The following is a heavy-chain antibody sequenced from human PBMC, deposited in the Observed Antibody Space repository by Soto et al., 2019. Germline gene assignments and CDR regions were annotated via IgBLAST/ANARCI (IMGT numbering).Heavy chain of an antibody. D-gene: IGHD2-15*01. Sequence: SETLSLTCTVSGVSISSSSYYWGRIRPPPGKGLEWIGSIYYSGSTYYNPSLESRFTISVDTSKNQFSLKLSSVTAADTAVYYCARHRYCSGGSCYFKVGYYYYYGMDVWGQGTTVTVSS. CDR3: ARHRYCSGGSCYFKVGYYYYYGMDV. V-gene: IGHV4-39*01. J-gene: IGHJ6*02. CDR2: IYYSGST. CDR1: GVSISSSSYY.